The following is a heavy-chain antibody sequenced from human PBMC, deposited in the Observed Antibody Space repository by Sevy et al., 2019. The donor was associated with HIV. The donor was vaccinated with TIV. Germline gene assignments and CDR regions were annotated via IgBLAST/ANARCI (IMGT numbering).Heavy chain of an antibody. Sequence: SETLSLTCTVSGGSISAYYWSWIRQPPGKPLEYIGYIYYTGSTNYNPSLKSRINISVDTSKNQFSLKLNSVTAADTAVYFCAGAPPVRSGDDSLNWFDPWGQGTLVTVSS. D-gene: IGHD5-12*01. CDR1: GGSISAYY. CDR3: AGAPPVRSGDDSLNWFDP. CDR2: IYYTGST. J-gene: IGHJ5*02. V-gene: IGHV4-59*01.